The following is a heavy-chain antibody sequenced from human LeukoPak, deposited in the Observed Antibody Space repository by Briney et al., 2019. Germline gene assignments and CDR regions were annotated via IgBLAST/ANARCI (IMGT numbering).Heavy chain of an antibody. Sequence: GASVKVSCKASGYTLTSYDINWVRQATGQGLEWMGWMNPNSGNTGYAQKFQGRVTMTRNTSISTAYMELSSLRSEDTAVYYCARLESDGGGTDYWGQGTLVTVSS. D-gene: IGHD2-21*01. V-gene: IGHV1-8*01. CDR1: GYTLTSYD. J-gene: IGHJ4*02. CDR3: ARLESDGGGTDY. CDR2: MNPNSGNT.